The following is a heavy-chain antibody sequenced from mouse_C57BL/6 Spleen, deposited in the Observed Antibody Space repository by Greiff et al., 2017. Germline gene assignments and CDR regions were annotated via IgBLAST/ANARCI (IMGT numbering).Heavy chain of an antibody. D-gene: IGHD3-2*02. CDR3: ARGSSGLFDY. CDR1: GFTFTSYW. V-gene: IGHV1-53*01. CDR2: INPSNGGT. J-gene: IGHJ2*01. Sequence: QVQLKHPGTELVKPGASVKLSCKASGFTFTSYWMHWVKQRPGQGLEWIGNINPSNGGTNYNAKFTSQATLTVDTSSSTAYMQLSSLTSEDSAVYYGARGSSGLFDYWGQGTTLTVSS.